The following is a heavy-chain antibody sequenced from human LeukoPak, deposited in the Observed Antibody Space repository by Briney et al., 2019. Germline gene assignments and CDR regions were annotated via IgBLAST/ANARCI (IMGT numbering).Heavy chain of an antibody. Sequence: SETLSLTCTVSGGSISSRYWSWIRQPPGKGLEWIGYIYYSGSTTYNPSLKSRVTISVDTSKNQFSLKLSSVTAADTAVYYCARVLGRQEGSSWYGYDYWGQGTLVTVSS. CDR1: GGSISSRY. CDR2: IYYSGST. V-gene: IGHV4-59*11. D-gene: IGHD6-13*01. J-gene: IGHJ4*02. CDR3: ARVLGRQEGSSWYGYDY.